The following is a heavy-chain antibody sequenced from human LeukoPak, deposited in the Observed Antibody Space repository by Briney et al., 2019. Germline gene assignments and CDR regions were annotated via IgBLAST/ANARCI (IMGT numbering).Heavy chain of an antibody. CDR1: GFTFSSYS. CDR3: AREYVGPWYFDY. V-gene: IGHV3-21*01. CDR2: ISSSSSYI. D-gene: IGHD1-26*01. J-gene: IGHJ4*02. Sequence: PGGSLRLSCAASGFTFSSYSMNWVRQAPGKGLEWVSSISSSSSYIYYADSVKGRFTISRDNARNSLYLQMNSLRAEDTAVYYCAREYVGPWYFDYWGQGTLVTVSS.